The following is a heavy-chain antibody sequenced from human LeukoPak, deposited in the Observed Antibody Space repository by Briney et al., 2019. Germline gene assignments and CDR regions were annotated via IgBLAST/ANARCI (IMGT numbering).Heavy chain of an antibody. CDR2: INPNSGGT. CDR1: GYTFTGYY. Sequence: ASVKVSCKASGYTFTGYYMHWVRQAPGQGLEWMGWINPNSGGTNYAQKFQGWVTMTRDTSISTAYMELSRLRSDDTAVYYCARPPSYDYGWGFGAFDIWGQGTMVTVSS. D-gene: IGHD3-16*01. J-gene: IGHJ3*02. CDR3: ARPPSYDYGWGFGAFDI. V-gene: IGHV1-2*04.